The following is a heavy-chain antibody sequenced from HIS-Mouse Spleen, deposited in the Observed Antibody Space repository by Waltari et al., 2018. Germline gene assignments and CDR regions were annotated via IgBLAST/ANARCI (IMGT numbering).Heavy chain of an antibody. Sequence: QVQLQQWGAGLLKPSETLSLTCAVYGGSFSGYYWGWIRQPPGKGLEWIGEINHSGSTHSNPSLKSRVTISVDTSKNQFSLKLSSVTAADTAVYYCAGYNWNYGTDYWGQGTLVTVSS. J-gene: IGHJ4*02. D-gene: IGHD1-7*01. V-gene: IGHV4-34*01. CDR3: AGYNWNYGTDY. CDR2: INHSGST. CDR1: GGSFSGYY.